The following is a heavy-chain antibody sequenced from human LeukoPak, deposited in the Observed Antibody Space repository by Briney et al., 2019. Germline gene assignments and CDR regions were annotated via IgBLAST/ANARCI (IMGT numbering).Heavy chain of an antibody. Sequence: GGSLRVPCAASGFRFSSHGISWVRQAPGKGLEWVSSISGSGDNTHYADSVKGRFTISRDNSKSTLYLQMQSLRAEDTAVYYCTIFNYWGQGTLVTVSS. D-gene: IGHD3-3*02. J-gene: IGHJ4*02. CDR1: GFRFSSHG. CDR3: TIFNY. CDR2: ISGSGDNT. V-gene: IGHV3-23*01.